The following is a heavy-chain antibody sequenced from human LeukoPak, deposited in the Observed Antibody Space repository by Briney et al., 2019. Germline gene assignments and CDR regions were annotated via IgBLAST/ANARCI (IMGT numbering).Heavy chain of an antibody. D-gene: IGHD6-19*01. V-gene: IGHV3-23*01. Sequence: GASLRLSCAASRFTITNYAMSWVRQAPGKGLEWVSAISGAGDNTYSADSVKGQFTISRDNSKNTLYLQMNSLRAEDTAVYYCAKDAVAGAWGSRFDYWGQGTLVTVSS. J-gene: IGHJ4*02. CDR1: RFTITNYA. CDR2: ISGAGDNT. CDR3: AKDAVAGAWGSRFDY.